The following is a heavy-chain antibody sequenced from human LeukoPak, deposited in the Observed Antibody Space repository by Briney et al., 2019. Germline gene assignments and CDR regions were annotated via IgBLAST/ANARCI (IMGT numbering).Heavy chain of an antibody. V-gene: IGHV3-48*01. CDR2: IGTSSTTI. CDR1: GFTFSSYT. Sequence: GGSLRLSCAASGFTFSSYTMNWVRQPPGKGLEGVSNIGTSSTTIYYADSVKGRFTISRDNAKNSLYLQMNSLRADDTAVYYCARFAAGGSYYYYMDVWGKGTTVTVSS. J-gene: IGHJ6*03. CDR3: ARFAAGGSYYYYMDV. D-gene: IGHD6-25*01.